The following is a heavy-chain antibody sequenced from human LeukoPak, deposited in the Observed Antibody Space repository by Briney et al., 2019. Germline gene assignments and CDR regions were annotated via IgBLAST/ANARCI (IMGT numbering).Heavy chain of an antibody. CDR2: ISSSNYI. D-gene: IGHD3-10*02. V-gene: IGHV3-21*01. J-gene: IGHJ6*04. CDR1: GFTFSSYS. Sequence: GGSLRLSCAASGFTFSSYSMKWVRQAPGKGLEWVSSISSSNYIYYGDSVRGRFTISRDNAKNSLYLHMNNLRAEDTAVYYCAELGITMIGGVWGKGTTVTISS. CDR3: AELGITMIGGV.